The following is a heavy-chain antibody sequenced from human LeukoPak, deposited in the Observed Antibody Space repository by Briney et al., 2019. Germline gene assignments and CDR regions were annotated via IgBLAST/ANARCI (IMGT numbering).Heavy chain of an antibody. CDR3: ARLDPGYYYYGMDV. Sequence: SETLFLTCSVTVCSISSHYWSWIRLTAAKVLEWVGRISTSGSTDYNPSLKSRVTMSVDTSKNQFSLKLSSVTAADTAVYYCARLDPGYYYYGMDVWGQGTTVTVSS. J-gene: IGHJ6*02. V-gene: IGHV4-4*07. D-gene: IGHD3/OR15-3a*01. CDR2: ISTSGST. CDR1: VCSISSHY.